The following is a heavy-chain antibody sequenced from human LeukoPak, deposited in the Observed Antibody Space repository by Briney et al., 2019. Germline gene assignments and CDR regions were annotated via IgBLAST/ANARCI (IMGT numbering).Heavy chain of an antibody. CDR2: IYPGDSDT. V-gene: IGHV5-51*01. D-gene: IGHD2-2*03. CDR3: ARLDFVGRPFDY. J-gene: IGHJ4*02. Sequence: GASLQISCQGSGYSFTSYWIGWVRQLPGKGLEWMGIIYPGDSDTRYSPSFQGQVTISADKSISTVYLQWSSLKASDTAMYYCARLDFVGRPFDYWGQGTLVTVSS. CDR1: GYSFTSYW.